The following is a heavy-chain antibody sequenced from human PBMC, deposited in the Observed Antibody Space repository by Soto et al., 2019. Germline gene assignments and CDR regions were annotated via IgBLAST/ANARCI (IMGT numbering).Heavy chain of an antibody. CDR2: IWSDGIHK. J-gene: IGHJ4*02. Sequence: QVQLVESGGGVVQPGRSLRLSCVASGFSFSTYGMHWARQAPGKGLEWLALIWSDGIHKYYANSVKGRFTISRDNSNNTLFLQMDSLRAEDTAVYYCAREEVGTMNSDFDYWGQGTLVTVSS. CDR3: AREEVGTMNSDFDY. D-gene: IGHD1-26*01. CDR1: GFSFSTYG. V-gene: IGHV3-33*01.